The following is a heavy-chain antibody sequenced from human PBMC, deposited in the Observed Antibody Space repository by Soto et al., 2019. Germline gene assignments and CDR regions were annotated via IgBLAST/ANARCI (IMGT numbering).Heavy chain of an antibody. CDR3: NTAPAYYDTLNGWFPVGYVDY. V-gene: IGHV3-15*01. CDR2: IKSKTDGGTT. Sequence: EVQLVESGGGLVKPGGSLRLSCAASGFTFSNAWMSWVRQAPGKGLEWVGRIKSKTDGGTTDYAAPVKGRFTISRDDSKTTLYLQMNSLKTEHTAVYYCNTAPAYYDTLNGWFPVGYVDYWGQGTLVTVSS. D-gene: IGHD3-9*01. J-gene: IGHJ4*02. CDR1: GFTFSNAW.